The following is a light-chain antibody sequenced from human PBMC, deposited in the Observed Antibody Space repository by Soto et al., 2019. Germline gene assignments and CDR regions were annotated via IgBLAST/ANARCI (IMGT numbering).Light chain of an antibody. CDR1: QSVSNY. CDR2: DTT. J-gene: IGKJ2*01. V-gene: IGKV3-11*01. CDR3: QQRRNLPYT. Sequence: ETLLTQSPGTLSLSPGERATLSCRASQSVSNYLAWFQQKPGQAPRLLIFDTTTRAPGTPARFSGSGSVTDFTLTISSLEPEDFAVYYCQQRRNLPYTFGQGTKLEIK.